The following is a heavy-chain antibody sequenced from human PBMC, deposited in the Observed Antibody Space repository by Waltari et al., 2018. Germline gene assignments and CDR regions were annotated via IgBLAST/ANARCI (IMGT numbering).Heavy chain of an antibody. CDR1: GGTVSSYA. V-gene: IGHV1-69*01. J-gene: IGHJ6*03. Sequence: QVQLVQSGAEVKKPGSSVKVSCKASGGTVSSYAFSWVRQAPGHGLGWKGGIIPIFGTANYAQKFQGRVTITADESTSTAYMELSSLRSEDTAVYYCAREAPDHYYYYMDVWGKGTTVTVSS. CDR3: AREAPDHYYYYMDV. CDR2: IIPIFGTA.